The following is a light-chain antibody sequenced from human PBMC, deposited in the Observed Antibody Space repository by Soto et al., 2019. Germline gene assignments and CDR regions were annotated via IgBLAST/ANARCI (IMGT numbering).Light chain of an antibody. CDR1: QSLLHSNGYNC. V-gene: IGKV2-28*01. CDR3: MQCLQTPLT. CDR2: LGS. Sequence: DIVMTQSPLSLPVTPGEPASISCRSSQSLLHSNGYNCLDWYLQKPGQPPQLLIYLGSNRASGVPDRFSGSGSGTDFTLKISRVEAEDVGTYYCMQCLQTPLTFGGGTKVEIK. J-gene: IGKJ4*01.